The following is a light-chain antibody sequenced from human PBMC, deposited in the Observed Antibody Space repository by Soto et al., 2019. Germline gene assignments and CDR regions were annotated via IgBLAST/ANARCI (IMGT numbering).Light chain of an antibody. CDR1: QSVGSF. J-gene: IGKJ3*01. Sequence: EIVLTQSPATLSLSPGERATLSCRASQSVGSFLAWYRQKSGQTPRLFIYDASKRAPGIPARFSGSGSGTDFTLTISSLEPEDFAVYYCQHRSNWLGTFGPGTKIDIK. V-gene: IGKV3-11*01. CDR3: QHRSNWLGT. CDR2: DAS.